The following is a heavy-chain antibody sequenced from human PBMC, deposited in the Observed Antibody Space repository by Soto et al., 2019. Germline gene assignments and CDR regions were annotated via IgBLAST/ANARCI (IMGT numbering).Heavy chain of an antibody. CDR2: ISWNSGSI. Sequence: PGGSLRLSCAASGFTFDDYAMHWVRQAPGKGLEWVSGISWNSGSIGYADSVKGRFTISRDNAKNSLYLQMNSLRAEDTALYYCAKAERRIKIFGVEHYGMDVWGQGTTVTVSS. D-gene: IGHD3-3*01. CDR3: AKAERRIKIFGVEHYGMDV. CDR1: GFTFDDYA. V-gene: IGHV3-9*01. J-gene: IGHJ6*02.